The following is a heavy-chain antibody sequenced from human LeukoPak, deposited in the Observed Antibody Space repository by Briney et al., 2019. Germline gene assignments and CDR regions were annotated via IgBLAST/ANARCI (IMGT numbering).Heavy chain of an antibody. V-gene: IGHV1-18*01. CDR2: ISPYNGNT. D-gene: IGHD6-13*01. Sequence: GASVTVSCKASGYSFTNYGITWVRQAPGQGLEWMGWISPYNGNTNYAQKLQGRVTMTRDTSTSTAYMELRSLRSDDTAVYYCATYSAAGRTYYFDYWGQGALVTVSS. CDR3: ATYSAAGRTYYFDY. CDR1: GYSFTNYG. J-gene: IGHJ4*02.